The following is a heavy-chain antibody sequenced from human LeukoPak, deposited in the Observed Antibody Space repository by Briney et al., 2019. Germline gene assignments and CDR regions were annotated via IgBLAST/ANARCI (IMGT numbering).Heavy chain of an antibody. CDR2: IITTLGIA. CDR1: GGTFSTYT. Sequence: SVKVSCKASGGTFSTYTMIWVRQAPGQGLEWMGRIITTLGIANYAQKFQGRVTITADKSTSTAYMELSSLRSEDTAMYFCAREYPRAFDIWGQETMVTVSS. CDR3: AREYPRAFDI. D-gene: IGHD2-2*02. V-gene: IGHV1-69*04. J-gene: IGHJ3*02.